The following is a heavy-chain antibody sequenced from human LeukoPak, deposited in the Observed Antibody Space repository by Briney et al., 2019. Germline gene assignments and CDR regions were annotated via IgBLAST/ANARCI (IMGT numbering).Heavy chain of an antibody. CDR2: IKQDGREK. CDR1: GFTFSSYW. CDR3: ATATAGHDY. Sequence: GGSLRLSCAASGFTFSSYWRSWVRQAPGKGLEWVATIKQDGREKYYVDSVKGRFTISRDNAKNSLYLQMNSLRAEDTAVYYCATATAGHDYWGQGTLVTVSS. J-gene: IGHJ4*02. D-gene: IGHD4-17*01. V-gene: IGHV3-7*05.